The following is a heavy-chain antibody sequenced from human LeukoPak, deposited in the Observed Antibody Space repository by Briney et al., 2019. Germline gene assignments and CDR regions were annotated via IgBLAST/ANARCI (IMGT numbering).Heavy chain of an antibody. D-gene: IGHD3-10*01. J-gene: IGHJ4*02. CDR2: ISWDGGNT. Sequence: GGSLRLSCAASGFTFSSYWMNWVRQAPGKGLEWVSLISWDGGNTYYADSVKGRFTISRDNSKNSLYLQMNSLRAEDTALYYCAKDRGPYGSGSYEVDYWGQGTLVTVSS. CDR3: AKDRGPYGSGSYEVDY. V-gene: IGHV3-43D*03. CDR1: GFTFSSYW.